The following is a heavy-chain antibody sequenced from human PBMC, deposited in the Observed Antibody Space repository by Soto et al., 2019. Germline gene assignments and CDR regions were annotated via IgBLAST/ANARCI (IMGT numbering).Heavy chain of an antibody. CDR2: ISAYNGNT. CDR3: ASSGYYDSSGFAFGY. V-gene: IGHV1-18*01. D-gene: IGHD3-22*01. Sequence: ASVKVSCKASGYTFTSYGISWVRQAPGQGLEWMGWISAYNGNTNYAQKLQGRVTMTTDTSTSTAYMELRSLRSDDTAVYYCASSGYYDSSGFAFGYWGQGTLVTVSS. J-gene: IGHJ4*02. CDR1: GYTFTSYG.